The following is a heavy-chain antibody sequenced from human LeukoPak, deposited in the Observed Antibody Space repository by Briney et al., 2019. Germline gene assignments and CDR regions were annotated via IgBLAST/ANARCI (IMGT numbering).Heavy chain of an antibody. CDR2: VSGSGDNA. D-gene: IGHD4-11*01. V-gene: IGHV3-23*01. CDR1: GFTFNNYA. CDR3: ARWGNDYSQFDS. J-gene: IGHJ4*02. Sequence: GGSLRLSCAASGFTFNNYAMTWVRQAPGKGLEWVSVVSGSGDNANYADSVKGRFTISRDNSKNTLFLQMNSLRTEDTAVYFCARWGNDYSQFDSWGQGTLVTVS.